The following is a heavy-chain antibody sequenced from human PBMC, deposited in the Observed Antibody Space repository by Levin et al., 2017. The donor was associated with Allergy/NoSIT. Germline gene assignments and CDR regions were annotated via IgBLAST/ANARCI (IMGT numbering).Heavy chain of an antibody. CDR1: GGSISSDSYY. Sequence: PSETLSLTCTVSGGSISSDSYYWAWIRQPPGKGLEWIGSVYYSGSAYYDPSLKSRVTISIDMSKNQFSLKLNSVTAADTAVDYCAGEPNSPYYYHYGLDVWGQGTTVTVSS. J-gene: IGHJ6*02. D-gene: IGHD2/OR15-2a*01. CDR3: AGEPNSPYYYHYGLDV. V-gene: IGHV4-39*07. CDR2: VYYSGSA.